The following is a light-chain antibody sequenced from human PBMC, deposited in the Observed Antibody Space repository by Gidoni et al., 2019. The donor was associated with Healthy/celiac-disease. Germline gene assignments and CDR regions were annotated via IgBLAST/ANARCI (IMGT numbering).Light chain of an antibody. J-gene: IGKJ1*01. Sequence: DLHITQSPSTLSASVGDRVTITCRASQSISSWLAWYQQKPGKAHKLLIYDAYSLESGVPSRFSGSGSGTEFTITSSSLQPDDCANYYCQQYNSYSWTFGQGTKVEIK. CDR1: QSISSW. CDR3: QQYNSYSWT. CDR2: DAY. V-gene: IGKV1-5*01.